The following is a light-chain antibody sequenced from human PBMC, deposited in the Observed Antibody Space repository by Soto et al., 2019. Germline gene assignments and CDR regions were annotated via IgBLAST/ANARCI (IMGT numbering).Light chain of an antibody. Sequence: QSVLAQPASVSGSPGQSITMSCTGASGYFGTYSLVSWYQQHPGKAPKVVIYEGHKRPSGVPDRFSGSTSVNTASLTISGLQTDDEADYYCCLYVGATTYVFGTGTKVTVL. V-gene: IGLV2-23*01. CDR3: CLYVGATTYV. J-gene: IGLJ1*01. CDR1: SGYFGTYSL. CDR2: EGH.